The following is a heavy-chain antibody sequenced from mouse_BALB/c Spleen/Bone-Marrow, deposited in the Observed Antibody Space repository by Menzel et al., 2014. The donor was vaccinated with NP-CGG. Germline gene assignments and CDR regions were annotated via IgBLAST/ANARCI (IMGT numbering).Heavy chain of an antibody. D-gene: IGHD2-1*01. CDR3: TRSRDYGNWFAY. Sequence: GAELVKPGASVKMSCKASGYTFTSYWMHWVKQRPGQGLEWIGVIDPSDSYTSYNQKFKGKATLTVDTSSSTAYMQLSSLTSEDSAVYYCTRSRDYGNWFAYWGQGTLVTVSA. V-gene: IGHV1S127*01. CDR2: IDPSDSYT. CDR1: GYTFTSYW. J-gene: IGHJ3*01.